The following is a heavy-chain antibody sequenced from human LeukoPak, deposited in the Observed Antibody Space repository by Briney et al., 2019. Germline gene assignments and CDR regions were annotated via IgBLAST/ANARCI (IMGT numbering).Heavy chain of an antibody. J-gene: IGHJ3*01. Sequence: GGSLRLSCAASGFTFNVCAMYWVRQAPGRGLEWVSSIGTPDSTHYANSVKGRFTISRDDSKNTVFLQMNSLRAEDSATYYCAKDRENGNGIWDAFDVWGQGTVVTVSS. V-gene: IGHV3-23*01. CDR1: GFTFNVCA. CDR3: AKDRENGNGIWDAFDV. CDR2: IGTPDST. D-gene: IGHD3-3*02.